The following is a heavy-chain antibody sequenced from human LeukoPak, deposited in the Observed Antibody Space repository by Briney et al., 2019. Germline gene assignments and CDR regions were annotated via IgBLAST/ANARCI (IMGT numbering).Heavy chain of an antibody. Sequence: ASVKVSCKASGYTFTGYYMHWVRQAPGQGLEWMGWINPNSGGTNYAQKFQGRVTMTRDTSISTAYMELSRLRSDDTAVYYCARDPPYRYCSSTSCFQPPDYWGQGTLVTVSS. CDR3: ARDPPYRYCSSTSCFQPPDY. CDR1: GYTFTGYY. J-gene: IGHJ4*02. D-gene: IGHD2-2*01. CDR2: INPNSGGT. V-gene: IGHV1-2*02.